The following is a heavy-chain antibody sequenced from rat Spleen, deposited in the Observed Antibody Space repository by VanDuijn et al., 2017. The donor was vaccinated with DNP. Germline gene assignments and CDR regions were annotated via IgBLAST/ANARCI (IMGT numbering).Heavy chain of an antibody. CDR3: TTHYGGYSPFDY. CDR1: GFTFSDYY. V-gene: IGHV5-20*01. CDR2: ISYDGTST. D-gene: IGHD1-11*01. J-gene: IGHJ2*01. Sequence: EVQLVESGGGLVQPGRSLKLSCGASGFTFSDYYMAWVRQAPTKGLEWVATISYDGTSTYYRGSVKGRFTIARDNAKSTLYLQMDSLRSEDTATYYCTTHYGGYSPFDYWGQGVMVTVSS.